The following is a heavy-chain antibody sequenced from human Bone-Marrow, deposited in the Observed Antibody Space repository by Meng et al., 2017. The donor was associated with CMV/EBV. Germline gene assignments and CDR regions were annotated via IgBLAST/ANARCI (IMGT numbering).Heavy chain of an antibody. V-gene: IGHV4-59*01. D-gene: IGHD5-12*01. Sequence: SETLSLTCTVSGGSISSYYWSWIRQPPGKGLEWIGYIYYSGSTNYNPSLKSRVTISVDTSKNQFSLKLSSVTAADTAVYYCARVIRGYERVDYWGQGTLVTVSS. CDR1: GGSISSYY. CDR2: IYYSGST. CDR3: ARVIRGYERVDY. J-gene: IGHJ4*02.